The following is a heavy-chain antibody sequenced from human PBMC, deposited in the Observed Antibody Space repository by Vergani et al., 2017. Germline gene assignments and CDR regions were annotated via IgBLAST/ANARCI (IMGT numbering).Heavy chain of an antibody. V-gene: IGHV3-23*04. CDR3: AKWYDYVWGSYRETYFDY. CDR1: GFTFSSYA. D-gene: IGHD3-16*02. Sequence: EVQLVESGGGLVQPGGSLRLSCAASGFTFSSYAMSWVRQAPGKGLEWVSAISGSGGSTYYADSVKGRFPISRDNSKNTLYLQMNSLRAEDTAVYYCAKWYDYVWGSYRETYFDYWGQGTLVTVSS. J-gene: IGHJ4*02. CDR2: ISGSGGST.